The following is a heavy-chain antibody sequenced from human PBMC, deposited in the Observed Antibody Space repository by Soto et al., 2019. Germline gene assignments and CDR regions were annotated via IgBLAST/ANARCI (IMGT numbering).Heavy chain of an antibody. D-gene: IGHD6-13*01. CDR2: IYSGGST. CDR1: GFTVSSKY. Sequence: PGGSLRLSCAAPGFTVSSKYMSWVRQTPGKGLEWVSVIYSGGSTYYADSVKGRFTISRDNSKNTLYLQMNNLRAEDTAVYYCTIGIIAGVSADDYWSQGTLLTVSS. J-gene: IGHJ4*02. V-gene: IGHV3-66*01. CDR3: TIGIIAGVSADDY.